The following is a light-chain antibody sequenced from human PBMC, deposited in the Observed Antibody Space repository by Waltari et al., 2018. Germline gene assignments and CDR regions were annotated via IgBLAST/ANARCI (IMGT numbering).Light chain of an antibody. CDR1: QTIKINY. J-gene: IGKJ5*01. CDR2: GAS. V-gene: IGKV3-20*01. CDR3: LQYGNSPRT. Sequence: ETVLTQSPGTLSLSPGERATLPCRASQTIKINYLAWYQHRPGQAPRLLIHGASTRAPGIPDRFSGSGSGTDFTLTISRLDPEDFAVYYCLQYGNSPRTFGQGTRLETK.